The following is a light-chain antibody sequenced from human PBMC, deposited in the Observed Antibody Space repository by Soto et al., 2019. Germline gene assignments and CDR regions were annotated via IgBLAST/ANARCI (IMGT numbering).Light chain of an antibody. Sequence: EIVLTQSPGTLSLSPGERATLSCRASQSVSSIYLAWYQQKPGQAPRLLIYGGSSRATGIPDRFSGSGSGTDFTLTISRLEPEDFAVYYCQQYGLSPRTFXQGTKVDIK. CDR1: QSVSSIY. V-gene: IGKV3-20*01. CDR3: QQYGLSPRT. CDR2: GGS. J-gene: IGKJ1*01.